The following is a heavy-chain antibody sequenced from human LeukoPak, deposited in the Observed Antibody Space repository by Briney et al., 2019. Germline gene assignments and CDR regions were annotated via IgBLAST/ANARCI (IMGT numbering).Heavy chain of an antibody. V-gene: IGHV3-72*01. Sequence: GGSLRLSCAASGFTFSDHYMDCVRQAPGKGLEWVGRTRNKANSYTTEYAASVKGRFTISRDDSKNSLYLQMNSLKTEDTAVYYCARVGDYGDYFWGQGTLVTVSS. CDR3: ARVGDYGDYF. J-gene: IGHJ4*02. CDR2: TRNKANSYTT. CDR1: GFTFSDHY. D-gene: IGHD4-17*01.